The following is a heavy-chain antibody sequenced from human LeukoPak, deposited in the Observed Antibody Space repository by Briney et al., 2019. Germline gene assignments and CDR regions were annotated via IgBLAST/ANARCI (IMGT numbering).Heavy chain of an antibody. CDR3: AKDVEQQLVRVGAFDI. D-gene: IGHD6-13*01. Sequence: GGSLRLSCAASGFTFSSYSMSWVRQAPGKGLEWVSAISGSGGSTYYADSVKGRFTISRDNSKNTLYLQMNSLRAEDTAVYYCAKDVEQQLVRVGAFDIWGQGTMVTVSS. J-gene: IGHJ3*02. CDR2: ISGSGGST. V-gene: IGHV3-23*01. CDR1: GFTFSSYS.